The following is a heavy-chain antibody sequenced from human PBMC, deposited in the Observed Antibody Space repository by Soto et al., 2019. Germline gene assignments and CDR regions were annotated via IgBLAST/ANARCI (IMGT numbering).Heavy chain of an antibody. J-gene: IGHJ4*02. D-gene: IGHD1-1*01. V-gene: IGHV3-23*01. Sequence: VGSLRLSCAASGFTFSSYAMSWVRQAPGKGLEWVSAISGSGGSTYYADSVKGRFTISRDNSKNTLYLQMNSLRAEDTAVYYCAKRLSQTGYFDYWGQGTLVTVSS. CDR1: GFTFSSYA. CDR2: ISGSGGST. CDR3: AKRLSQTGYFDY.